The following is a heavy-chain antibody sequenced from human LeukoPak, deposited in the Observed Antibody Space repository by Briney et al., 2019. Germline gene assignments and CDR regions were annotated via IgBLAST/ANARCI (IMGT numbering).Heavy chain of an antibody. D-gene: IGHD3-22*01. V-gene: IGHV4-39*07. Sequence: SETLSLTCTVSGYSISHGSYYWGWIRQPPGKGLEWIGSIYYSGSTYYNPSLKSRVTISVDTSKNQFSLKLSSVTAADTAVYYCARGMIDSSGYSDAFDIWGQGTMVTVSS. CDR3: ARGMIDSSGYSDAFDI. CDR1: GYSISHGSYY. CDR2: IYYSGST. J-gene: IGHJ3*02.